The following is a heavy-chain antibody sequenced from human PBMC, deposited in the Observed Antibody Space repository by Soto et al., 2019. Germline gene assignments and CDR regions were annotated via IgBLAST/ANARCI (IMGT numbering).Heavy chain of an antibody. CDR3: ARVPRYFDSAYNWFDP. V-gene: IGHV4-34*01. J-gene: IGHJ5*02. Sequence: ASETLSLTCAVYGGSFSGYYWSWIRQPPGKGLEWIGEINHSGSTNYNPSLKSRVTISVDTSKNQFSLKLSSVTAADTAVYYCARVPRYFDSAYNWFDPWGQGTLVTVSS. D-gene: IGHD3-9*01. CDR2: INHSGST. CDR1: GGSFSGYY.